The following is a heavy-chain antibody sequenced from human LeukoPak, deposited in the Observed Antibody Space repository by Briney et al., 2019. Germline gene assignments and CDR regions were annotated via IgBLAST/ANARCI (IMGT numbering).Heavy chain of an antibody. D-gene: IGHD3-10*01. CDR1: GYTFTGYY. CDR3: ARYGFGELSSCGMDV. Sequence: ASVKVSCKASGYTFTGYYMHWVRQAPGQGLEWMGWINPNSGGTNYAQKFQGWVTMTRDTSISTAYMELSRLRSDDTAVYYCARYGFGELSSCGMDVWGKGTTVTVSS. V-gene: IGHV1-2*04. CDR2: INPNSGGT. J-gene: IGHJ6*04.